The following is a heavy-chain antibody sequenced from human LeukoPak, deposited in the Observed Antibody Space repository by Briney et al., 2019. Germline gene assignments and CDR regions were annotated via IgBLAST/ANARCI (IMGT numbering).Heavy chain of an antibody. CDR3: ARDGDNYYVSGTYGY. J-gene: IGHJ4*02. CDR2: IYTSGST. Sequence: PSETLSLTCTVSGGSISSGSYYWSWIRQPAGKGLEWIGRIYTSGSTNYNPSLKSRVTISVDTSKNQFSLKLSSVTAADTAVYYCARDGDNYYVSGTYGYWGQGTLVTVSS. V-gene: IGHV4-61*02. D-gene: IGHD3-10*01. CDR1: GGSISSGSYY.